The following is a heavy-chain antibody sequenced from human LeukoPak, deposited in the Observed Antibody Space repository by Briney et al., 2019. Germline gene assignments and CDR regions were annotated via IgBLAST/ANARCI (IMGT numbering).Heavy chain of an antibody. CDR1: GDSISGYY. D-gene: IGHD6-13*01. Sequence: SETLSVTCTVSGDSISGYYWSWIRQPPGKGLECIGSIYYSGSTYYNASLKSRVTIAVDSSKNQFSLNLSSVTAADTAVYYCARLSSTWLFDYWGQGTLVTVSS. J-gene: IGHJ4*02. CDR2: IYYSGST. V-gene: IGHV4-39*01. CDR3: ARLSSTWLFDY.